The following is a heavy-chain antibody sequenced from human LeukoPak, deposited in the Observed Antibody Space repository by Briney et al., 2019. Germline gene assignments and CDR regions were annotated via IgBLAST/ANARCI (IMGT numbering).Heavy chain of an antibody. CDR1: GFTFSSFG. J-gene: IGHJ3*02. V-gene: IGHV3-21*01. Sequence: GGSLRLSCAASGFTFSSFGMNWVRLAPGKGLEWVSFISSSTSYISYADSVKGRFTISRDNAKSSLWMQMNSLRAEDTAVYYCARAINGRYDIWGQGTMVTVSS. CDR3: ARAINGRYDI. CDR2: ISSSTSYI. D-gene: IGHD3-16*02.